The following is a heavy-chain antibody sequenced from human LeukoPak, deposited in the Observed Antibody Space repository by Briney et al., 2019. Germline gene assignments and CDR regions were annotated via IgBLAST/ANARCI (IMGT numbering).Heavy chain of an antibody. CDR1: GFTLSSHW. V-gene: IGHV3-7*05. J-gene: IGHJ4*02. CDR3: ARESAGGPDY. CDR2: IKQDGSEQ. D-gene: IGHD6-19*01. Sequence: GGSLRLSCAASGFTLSSHWMSWVRQAPGKGLEWVANIKQDGSEQYYADSVRGRFTISGDNAKNSLYLQMNSLTAEDTAIYYCARESAGGPDYWGQGTLVTVSS.